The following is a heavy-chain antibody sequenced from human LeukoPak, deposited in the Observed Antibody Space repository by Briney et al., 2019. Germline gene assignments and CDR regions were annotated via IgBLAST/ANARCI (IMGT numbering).Heavy chain of an antibody. CDR1: GGTFSSYA. Sequence: ASVKVSCKASGGTFSSYAISWVRQAPGQGLEWMGRIIPIFGIANYAQKFQGRVTITADKSTSTAYMELSSLRSEDTAVYYCARYPTGGSSSTWGQGTQVTVSS. V-gene: IGHV1-69*04. D-gene: IGHD1-26*01. CDR3: ARYPTGGSSST. J-gene: IGHJ5*02. CDR2: IIPIFGIA.